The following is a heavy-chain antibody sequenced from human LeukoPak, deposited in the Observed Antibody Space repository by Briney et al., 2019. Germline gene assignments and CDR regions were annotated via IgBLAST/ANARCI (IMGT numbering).Heavy chain of an antibody. CDR3: AKDSPLSSYYYDSSDAFDI. J-gene: IGHJ3*02. CDR2: ISYDGSNK. Sequence: GGSLRLSCAASGFTFSSYGMHWVRQAPGKGLEWVAVISYDGSNKYYADSVKGRFTISRDNSKNTLYLQMNSLRAEDTAVYYCAKDSPLSSYYYDSSDAFDIWGQGTMVTVSS. D-gene: IGHD3-22*01. CDR1: GFTFSSYG. V-gene: IGHV3-30*18.